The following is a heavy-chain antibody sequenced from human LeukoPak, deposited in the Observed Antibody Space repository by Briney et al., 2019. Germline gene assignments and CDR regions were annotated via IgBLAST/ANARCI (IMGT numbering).Heavy chain of an antibody. J-gene: IGHJ5*02. Sequence: SETLSLTCSVSGYSISSAYYWGWIRQPPGKGLEWIGTMYHSGSTNYNPSLKSRVTISVDTSKNQFSLKLSSVTAADTAVYYCARDVRGYCSGGSCNNWFDPWGQGTLVTVSS. V-gene: IGHV4-38-2*02. CDR1: GYSISSAYY. CDR2: MYHSGST. D-gene: IGHD2-15*01. CDR3: ARDVRGYCSGGSCNNWFDP.